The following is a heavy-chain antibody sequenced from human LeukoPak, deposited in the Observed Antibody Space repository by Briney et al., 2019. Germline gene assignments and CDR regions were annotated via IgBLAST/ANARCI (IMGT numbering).Heavy chain of an antibody. J-gene: IGHJ4*02. CDR3: ARFRSGGSFGDY. CDR2: IYYSGRT. CDR1: GGSISSSSYY. V-gene: IGHV4-39*01. Sequence: SETLSLTCTVSGGSISSSSYYWGWIRQPPGKGLEWIGSIYYSGRTYYNPSLKSRVTISVDTSKNQFSLKLSSVTAADTAVYCCARFRSGGSFGDYWGQGTLVTVSS. D-gene: IGHD2-15*01.